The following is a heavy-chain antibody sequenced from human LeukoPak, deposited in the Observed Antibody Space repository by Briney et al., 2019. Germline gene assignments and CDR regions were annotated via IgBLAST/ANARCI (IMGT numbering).Heavy chain of an antibody. CDR3: AGYCSTTSCYSSPNWFDH. CDR1: GFTFSSYA. D-gene: IGHD2-2*01. V-gene: IGHV3-23*01. CDR2: ISGSGGST. Sequence: GGSLRLSCAASGFTFSSYAMTWVRQAPGKGLEWVSAISGSGGSTFYADSVKGRLTISRDNSKNTLYLQMNRLRVEATAVYYCAGYCSTTSCYSSPNWFDHWGQGTLVTVSS. J-gene: IGHJ5*02.